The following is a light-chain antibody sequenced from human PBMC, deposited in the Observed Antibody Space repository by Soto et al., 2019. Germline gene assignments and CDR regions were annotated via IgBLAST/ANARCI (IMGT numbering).Light chain of an antibody. Sequence: EIVLTQSPGTLSLSPGERATLSCRAIQSVSSSSLAWYQHKSGQPPRLLIYGASSRATGIPDRFSGSGSGTDFTLTISRLEPEDFAVYYCHQFGSSPPRTFGQGTKVDIK. V-gene: IGKV3-20*01. CDR1: QSVSSSS. J-gene: IGKJ1*01. CDR2: GAS. CDR3: HQFGSSPPRT.